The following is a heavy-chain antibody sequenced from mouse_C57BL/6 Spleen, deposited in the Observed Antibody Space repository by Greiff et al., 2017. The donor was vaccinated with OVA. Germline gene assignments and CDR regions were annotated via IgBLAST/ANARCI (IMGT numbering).Heavy chain of an antibody. V-gene: IGHV5-6*01. CDR2: ISSGGSYT. Sequence: EVKLVESGGDLVKPGGSLKLSCAASGFTFSSYGMSWVRQTPDKRLEWVATISSGGSYTYYPDSVKGRFTISRDNAKNTLYLQMSSLKSEDTAMYYCARGGTTVKFDYWGQGTTLTVSS. D-gene: IGHD1-1*01. CDR1: GFTFSSYG. CDR3: ARGGTTVKFDY. J-gene: IGHJ2*01.